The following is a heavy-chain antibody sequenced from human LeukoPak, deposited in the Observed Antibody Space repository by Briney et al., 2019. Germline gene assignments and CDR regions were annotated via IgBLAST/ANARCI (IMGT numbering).Heavy chain of an antibody. CDR2: ISGSGGST. V-gene: IGHV3-23*01. J-gene: IGHJ4*02. Sequence: GGSLRLSCAASGFTFGSYAMSWVRQAPGKGLEWVSAISGSGGSTYYADSVKGRFTISRDNSKNTLYLQMNSLRAEDTAVYYCAKGRYCSGGSCYPHFDYWGQGTLVTVSS. CDR3: AKGRYCSGGSCYPHFDY. D-gene: IGHD2-15*01. CDR1: GFTFGSYA.